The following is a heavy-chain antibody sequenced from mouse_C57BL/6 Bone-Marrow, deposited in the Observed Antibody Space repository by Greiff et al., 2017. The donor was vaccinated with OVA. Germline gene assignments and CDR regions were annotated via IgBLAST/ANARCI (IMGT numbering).Heavy chain of an antibody. CDR3: ARHYYGSSLSAMDY. J-gene: IGHJ4*01. Sequence: EVHLVESGGGLVQPGGSLKLSCAASGFTFSDYYMYWVRQTPEKRLEWVAYISNGGGSTYYPDTVKGRFTITRDNAKNTLYLQMSRLKSEDTAMYYCARHYYGSSLSAMDYWGQGTSVTVSS. V-gene: IGHV5-12*01. D-gene: IGHD1-1*01. CDR2: ISNGGGST. CDR1: GFTFSDYY.